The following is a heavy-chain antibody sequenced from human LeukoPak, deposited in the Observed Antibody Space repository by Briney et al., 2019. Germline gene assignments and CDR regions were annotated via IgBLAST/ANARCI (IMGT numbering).Heavy chain of an antibody. CDR2: IHTSGST. V-gene: IGHV3-53*01. CDR3: ARVLLWFGELLRSGMDV. J-gene: IGHJ6*01. D-gene: IGHD3-10*01. Sequence: PAGSLRLSCAASGFTVSSNYMSWVRQAPGKGLEWVSVIHTSGSTYYADSVKGRFTISRDNSKNTLDLQMNSLRAEDTAVYYCARVLLWFGELLRSGMDVWGQGTTVTVSS. CDR1: GFTVSSNY.